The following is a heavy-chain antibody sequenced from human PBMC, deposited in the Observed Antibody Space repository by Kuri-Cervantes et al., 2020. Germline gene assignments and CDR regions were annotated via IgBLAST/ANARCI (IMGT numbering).Heavy chain of an antibody. V-gene: IGHV4-34*01. Sequence: SQTLSLTCAVYGGSFSGYYWSWIRQPPGKGLECMGEINHSGSTNYNPSLKSRVTISVDTSKNQFSLKLSSVTAADTAVYYCARARSRDFFGAFLDYWGQGTLVTVSS. CDR3: ARARSRDFFGAFLDY. J-gene: IGHJ4*02. CDR2: INHSGST. D-gene: IGHD3-3*01. CDR1: GGSFSGYY.